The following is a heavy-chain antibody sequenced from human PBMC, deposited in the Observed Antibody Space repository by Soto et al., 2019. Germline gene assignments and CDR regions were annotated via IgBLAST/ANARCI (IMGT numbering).Heavy chain of an antibody. CDR3: ARGNVGDYYYHYMDV. CDR2: INPSGGST. CDR1: GYTFTSYY. J-gene: IGHJ6*03. D-gene: IGHD1-26*01. Sequence: ASVKVSCKASGYTFTSYYMHWVRQAPGQGLEWMGIINPSGGSTSYAQKFQGRVTMTRDTSTSTVYMELSSLRSEDTAVYYCARGNVGDYYYHYMDVWGKGTTVTVSS. V-gene: IGHV1-46*03.